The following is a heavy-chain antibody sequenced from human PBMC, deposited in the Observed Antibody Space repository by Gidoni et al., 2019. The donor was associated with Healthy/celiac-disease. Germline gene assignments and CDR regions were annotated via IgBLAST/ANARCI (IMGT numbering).Heavy chain of an antibody. CDR3: ASPMVRGVTHPYDAFDI. CDR2: IYYSGST. CDR1: GGSISSSSYY. Sequence: QLQLQESGPGLVKPSETLSLTCTVSGGSISSSSYYWGWIRQPPGKGLEWIGSIYYSGSTYYNPSLKSRVTISVDTSKNQFSLKLSCVTAAGTAVYYCASPMVRGVTHPYDAFDIWGQGTMVTVSS. V-gene: IGHV4-39*01. J-gene: IGHJ3*02. D-gene: IGHD3-10*01.